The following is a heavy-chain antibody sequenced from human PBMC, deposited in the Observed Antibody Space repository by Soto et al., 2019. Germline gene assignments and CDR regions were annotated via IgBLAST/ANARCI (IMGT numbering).Heavy chain of an antibody. CDR3: AKARCTTTDCYVPDY. J-gene: IGHJ4*02. V-gene: IGHV3-23*01. D-gene: IGHD1-26*01. CDR1: GFRCRTYT. CDR2: ISGSGGSP. Sequence: GVSLRLSWAASGFRCRTYTMSWVRQAPGKGLEWLSVISGSGGSPSYADSVQGRFVISRDNARNTLYLHMNSLRAEDTAMYYCAKARCTTTDCYVPDYWGRGTLVTVSS.